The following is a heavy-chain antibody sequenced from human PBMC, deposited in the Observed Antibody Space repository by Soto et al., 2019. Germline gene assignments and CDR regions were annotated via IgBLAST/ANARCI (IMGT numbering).Heavy chain of an antibody. Sequence: GGSLRLSCAASGFTFNNYGMRWVRQAPGKGLEWVSAITDSGGSTYYADSVKGRFTISRDNSKNTVYLQMNSLRAEDTAVYYCAKAATVVTLYYFDYWGQGTLVTVYS. V-gene: IGHV3-23*01. J-gene: IGHJ4*02. CDR1: GFTFNNYG. D-gene: IGHD4-17*01. CDR3: AKAATVVTLYYFDY. CDR2: ITDSGGST.